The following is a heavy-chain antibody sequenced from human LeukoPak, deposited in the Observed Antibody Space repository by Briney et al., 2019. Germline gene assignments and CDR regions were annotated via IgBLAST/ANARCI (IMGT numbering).Heavy chain of an antibody. V-gene: IGHV4-39*07. Sequence: SETLSLTCTVSGGSLRSSTYYWGWIRQSPGKGLEWIGSIYYSGSTYYNPSLKSRVTISVDTSNNQFSLKLSSVTAADTAVYYCATTTIRLGYWGQGTLVTVSS. D-gene: IGHD1-26*01. CDR1: GGSLRSSTYY. CDR2: IYYSGST. J-gene: IGHJ4*02. CDR3: ATTTIRLGY.